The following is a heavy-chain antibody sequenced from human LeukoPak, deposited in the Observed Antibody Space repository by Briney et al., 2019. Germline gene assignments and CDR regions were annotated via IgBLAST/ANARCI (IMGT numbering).Heavy chain of an antibody. Sequence: PGGSLRLSCAASGFTFSSYEMNWVRQAPGKGLEWISYISSSGTTIYYADSVKGRFTISRDNAKNSLYLQMNSLRAEDTAVYYCAKDLKQWELPQYYFDYWGQGTLVTVSS. V-gene: IGHV3-48*03. CDR1: GFTFSSYE. CDR2: ISSSGTTI. J-gene: IGHJ4*02. CDR3: AKDLKQWELPQYYFDY. D-gene: IGHD1-26*01.